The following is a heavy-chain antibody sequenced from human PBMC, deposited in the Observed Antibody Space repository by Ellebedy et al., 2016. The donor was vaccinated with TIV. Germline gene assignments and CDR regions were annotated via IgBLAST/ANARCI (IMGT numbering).Heavy chain of an antibody. CDR3: ARGKRGGSLELSRLHYYGMDV. D-gene: IGHD1-7*01. J-gene: IGHJ6*02. CDR1: GYTFTGYY. Sequence: AASVKVSCKASGYTFTGYYMHWMRQAPGQGLEWMGWIKPNSGGTNYAQKFQGWVTMTRDTSISTAYMELSRLRSDDTAVYYCARGKRGGSLELSRLHYYGMDVWGQGTTVTVSS. CDR2: IKPNSGGT. V-gene: IGHV1-2*04.